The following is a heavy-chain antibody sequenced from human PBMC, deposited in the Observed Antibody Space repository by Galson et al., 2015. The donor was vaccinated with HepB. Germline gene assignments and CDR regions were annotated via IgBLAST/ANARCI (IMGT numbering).Heavy chain of an antibody. CDR1: GFTFSGSA. Sequence: SLRLSCAASGFTFSGSAMHWVRQASGKGLEWVGRIRSKANSYATAYAASVKGRFTISRDDSKNTAYLQMNSLKTEDTAVYYCTRQEEVQRRDGYNWDYDYWGQGTLVTVSS. J-gene: IGHJ4*02. CDR3: TRQEEVQRRDGYNWDYDY. D-gene: IGHD5-24*01. V-gene: IGHV3-73*01. CDR2: IRSKANSYAT.